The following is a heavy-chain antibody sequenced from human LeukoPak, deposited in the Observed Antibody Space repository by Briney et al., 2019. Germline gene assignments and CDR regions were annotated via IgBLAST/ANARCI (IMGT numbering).Heavy chain of an antibody. J-gene: IGHJ6*02. CDR2: IYYSGST. CDR1: GGSISNYY. Sequence: SETLSLTCTVSGGSISNYYWSWIRQPPGKGLEWIGYIYYSGSTNYNPFLKSRVIISVDTSKNQFSLKLSSVTAADTAVYYCARHLYYYYGMDVWGQGTTVTVSS. V-gene: IGHV4-59*08. CDR3: ARHLYYYYGMDV.